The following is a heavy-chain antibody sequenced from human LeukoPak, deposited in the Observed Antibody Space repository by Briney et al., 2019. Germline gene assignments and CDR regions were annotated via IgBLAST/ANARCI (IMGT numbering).Heavy chain of an antibody. J-gene: IGHJ4*02. CDR1: GGFFSGYY. CDR2: INHSGST. Sequence: SETVSLTCAVYGGFFSGYYWMWIRQPPGKGWEGIGEINHSGSTNDTPSLKSLVAISADTSKNQFTLKLRSVTAADTDVYYCAAFPEAAAPGYDYWGQGTLVTVSS. V-gene: IGHV4-34*01. D-gene: IGHD6-13*01. CDR3: AAFPEAAAPGYDY.